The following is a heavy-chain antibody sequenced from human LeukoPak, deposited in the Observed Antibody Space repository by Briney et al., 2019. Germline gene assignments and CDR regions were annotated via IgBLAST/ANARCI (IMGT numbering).Heavy chain of an antibody. CDR1: GYTFTSYD. CDR3: ARGGGYSYGTPCDY. V-gene: IGHV1-8*03. D-gene: IGHD5-18*01. J-gene: IGHJ4*02. CDR2: MNPNSGNT. Sequence: ASVKVSCKASGYTFTSYDINWVRQATGQGLEWVGWMNPNSGNTGYAQKFQGRVTITRNTSISTAYMELSSLRSEDTAVYYCARGGGYSYGTPCDYWGQGTLVTVSS.